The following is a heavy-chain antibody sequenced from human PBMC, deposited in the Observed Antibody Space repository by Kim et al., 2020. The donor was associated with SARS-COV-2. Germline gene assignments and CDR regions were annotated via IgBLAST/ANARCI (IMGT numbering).Heavy chain of an antibody. J-gene: IGHJ4*02. V-gene: IGHV7-4-1*02. Sequence: ASVKVSCKASGYTFTSYAMNWVRQAPGQGLEWMGWINTNTGNPTYAQGFTGRFVFSLDTSVSTAYLQISSLKAEDTAVYYCARKPIQLWKKGEDYFDYWGQGTLVTVSS. D-gene: IGHD5-18*01. CDR3: ARKPIQLWKKGEDYFDY. CDR2: INTNTGNP. CDR1: GYTFTSYA.